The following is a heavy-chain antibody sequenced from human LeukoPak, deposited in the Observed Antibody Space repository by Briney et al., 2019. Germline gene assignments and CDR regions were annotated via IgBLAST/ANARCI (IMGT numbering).Heavy chain of an antibody. V-gene: IGHV1-69*06. J-gene: IGHJ5*02. Sequence: ASVKVSCKASGGTFSSYAISWVRQAPGQGLEWMGGIIPIFGTANYAQKFQGRVTITADKSTSTAYMELSSLRSEDTAMYYCARVRSSDWFDPWGQGTLVTVSS. CDR3: ARVRSSDWFDP. CDR2: IIPIFGTA. CDR1: GGTFSSYA. D-gene: IGHD6-19*01.